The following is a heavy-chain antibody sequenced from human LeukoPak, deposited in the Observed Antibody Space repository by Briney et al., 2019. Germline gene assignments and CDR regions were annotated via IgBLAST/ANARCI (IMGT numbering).Heavy chain of an antibody. V-gene: IGHV3-7*01. CDR3: ATFCGGDCSLPNDY. CDR1: GFTFRTYW. CDR2: IKQDGSEK. J-gene: IGHJ4*02. Sequence: PGGSLRLSCAASGFTFRTYWMSWVRQGPGKGLEWVANIKQDGSEKYYVDSVKGRFTISRDNAKNSLYLQMNTLRAEDTAVYYCATFCGGDCSLPNDYWGQGTLVTVSS. D-gene: IGHD2-21*02.